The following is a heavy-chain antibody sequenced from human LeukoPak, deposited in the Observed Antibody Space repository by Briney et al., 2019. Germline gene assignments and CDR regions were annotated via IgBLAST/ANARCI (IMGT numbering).Heavy chain of an antibody. CDR3: ARVYYSSSYDYWYFDL. CDR2: IYHSGST. J-gene: IGHJ2*01. CDR1: GGSISSSNW. D-gene: IGHD6-13*01. V-gene: IGHV4-4*02. Sequence: SETLSLTCAVSGGSISSSNWWSWVRQPPGKGLEWIGEIYHSGSTNYNPSLKSRVTISVDKSKNQFSLKLSSVTAADTAVYYCARVYYSSSYDYWYFDLWGRGTLVTVSS.